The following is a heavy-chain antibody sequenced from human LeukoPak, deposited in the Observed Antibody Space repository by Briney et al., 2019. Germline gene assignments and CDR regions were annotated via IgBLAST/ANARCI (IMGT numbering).Heavy chain of an antibody. J-gene: IGHJ4*02. CDR1: GGSISSYY. Sequence: KPSETLSLTCTVSGGSISSYYWSWIRQPAGKGLEWIGRIYTSGSTNYNPSLKSRVTMSVDTSKNQFSLKLSSVTAADTAVYYCATLDSSGWYGDYWDQGTLVTVSS. D-gene: IGHD6-19*01. V-gene: IGHV4-4*07. CDR3: ATLDSSGWYGDY. CDR2: IYTSGST.